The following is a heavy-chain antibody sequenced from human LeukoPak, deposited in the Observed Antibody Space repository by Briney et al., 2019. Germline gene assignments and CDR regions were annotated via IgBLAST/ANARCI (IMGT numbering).Heavy chain of an antibody. D-gene: IGHD2-2*01. Sequence: GRSLRLSCAASGFTFDDYAMHWVRQAPGKGLEWVSGISWNSGSIGYADSVKGRFTISRDNAKNSLYLQMNSLRAEDTAVYYCAKERPYHYFDYWGQGTLVTVSS. CDR3: AKERPYHYFDY. CDR2: ISWNSGSI. J-gene: IGHJ4*02. CDR1: GFTFDDYA. V-gene: IGHV3-9*01.